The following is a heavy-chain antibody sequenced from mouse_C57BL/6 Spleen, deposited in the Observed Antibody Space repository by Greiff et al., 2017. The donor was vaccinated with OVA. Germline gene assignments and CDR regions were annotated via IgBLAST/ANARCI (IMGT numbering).Heavy chain of an antibody. CDR2: INPNNGGT. V-gene: IGHV1-18*01. J-gene: IGHJ2*01. Sequence: VQLQQSGPELVKPGASVKIPCKASGYTFTDYNMDWVKQSHGKSLEWIGDINPNNGGTIYNQKFKGQATLTVDKSSSTAYMELRSLTAEDTADYYGARRTYGRAFDYWGQGTTRTVSS. D-gene: IGHD1-1*01. CDR3: ARRTYGRAFDY. CDR1: GYTFTDYN.